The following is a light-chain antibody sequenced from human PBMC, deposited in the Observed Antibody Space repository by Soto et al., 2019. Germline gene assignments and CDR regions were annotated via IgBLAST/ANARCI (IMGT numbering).Light chain of an antibody. Sequence: EIVLTQSPGTLSLSPGERATLSCRASQSVSSSSYLAWYQQKPGQAPRLLIYGASSRATGIPDRFSGSGSVTDLTLTISGLEAEDFAVYYCRQYGSSPAYTFGQGTKLEIK. CDR2: GAS. V-gene: IGKV3-20*01. CDR3: RQYGSSPAYT. J-gene: IGKJ2*01. CDR1: QSVSSSSY.